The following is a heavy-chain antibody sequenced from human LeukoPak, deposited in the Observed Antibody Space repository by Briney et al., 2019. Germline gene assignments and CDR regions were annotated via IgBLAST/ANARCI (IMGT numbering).Heavy chain of an antibody. D-gene: IGHD1-26*01. V-gene: IGHV4-59*01. CDR1: GGSISSYY. J-gene: IGHJ4*02. CDR3: ARDDGSYIGY. CDR2: IYYSGST. Sequence: SETLSLTCTVSGGSISSYYWSWIRQPPGKGLEWIGYIYYSGSTNYNPSLKSRVTISVDTSKNQFSLKLSSVTAADTAVYYCARDDGSYIGYWGQGTLVTVSS.